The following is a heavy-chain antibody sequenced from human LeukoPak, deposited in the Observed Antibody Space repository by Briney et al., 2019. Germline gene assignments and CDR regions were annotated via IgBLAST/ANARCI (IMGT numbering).Heavy chain of an antibody. CDR1: GFTFSSYG. D-gene: IGHD3-22*01. CDR3: AGSRRDYERDPFDI. V-gene: IGHV3-23*01. J-gene: IGHJ3*02. Sequence: PGGSLRLSCAASGFTFSSYGMSWVRQAPGKGLEWVSAISGSGNTTYYADSVKGRFTISRDNARKSLYLQMNSLRADDTAIYYCAGSRRDYERDPFDIWGQGTKVTVSS. CDR2: ISGSGNTT.